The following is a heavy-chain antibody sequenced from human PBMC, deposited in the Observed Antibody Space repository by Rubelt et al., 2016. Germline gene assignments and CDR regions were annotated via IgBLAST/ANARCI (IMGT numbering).Heavy chain of an antibody. CDR1: GGSFSGYY. D-gene: IGHD3-22*01. CDR2: INHSRRT. J-gene: IGHJ4*02. Sequence: QVQLQQWGAGLLKPSETLSLTCAVYGGSFSGYYWSWIRQPPGKGLEWIGEINHSRRTNYNPSLKIRVTISVDTSKNQFSLKLSSVTAADTAVYYCARQSVYYDSSGYYYASYFDYWGQGTLVTVSS. CDR3: ARQSVYYDSSGYYYASYFDY. V-gene: IGHV4-34*01.